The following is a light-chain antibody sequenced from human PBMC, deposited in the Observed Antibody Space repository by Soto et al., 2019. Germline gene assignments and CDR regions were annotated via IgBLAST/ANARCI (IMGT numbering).Light chain of an antibody. V-gene: IGLV2-14*01. J-gene: IGLJ2*01. CDR1: ATDVGAYNY. Sequence: QSALTQPASVSGSPGQSITISCTGTATDVGAYNYVSWYQQHPGRAPKLIIYAVTDRPSGVADRFSGSKSGDTASLTISGLQAEDEAHYYCSSFTSSTTLLFGGGTKRPS. CDR2: AVT. CDR3: SSFTSSTTLL.